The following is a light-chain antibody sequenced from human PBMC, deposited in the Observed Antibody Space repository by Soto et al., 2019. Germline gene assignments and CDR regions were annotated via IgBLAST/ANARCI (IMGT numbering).Light chain of an antibody. V-gene: IGKV3-20*01. CDR2: GAS. Sequence: EIVLTQSPGTLSLSPGERATLSCRASQSVSSSYLAWYQQIPGQAPRLLIYGASNRATAIPDRFSGSGSGTDFTLTISRLEPEDFAVYYCQLFAASPSRYTFGQGTKLEIK. J-gene: IGKJ2*01. CDR3: QLFAASPSRYT. CDR1: QSVSSSY.